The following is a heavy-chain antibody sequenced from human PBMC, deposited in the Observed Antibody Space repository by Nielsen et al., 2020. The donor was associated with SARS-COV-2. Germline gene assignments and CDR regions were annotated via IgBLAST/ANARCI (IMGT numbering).Heavy chain of an antibody. CDR3: AREGPDFWSTSDKRGWFGP. V-gene: IGHV3-33*01. J-gene: IGHJ5*02. Sequence: SCAASGFIFSSYAMHWVRQAPGKGLEWVAVIYHDGGNKYYGDAVKGRFTISRDNSKKTLFLQMNNLRAEDTAVYYCAREGPDFWSTSDKRGWFGPWGQGILVTVS. CDR2: IYHDGGNK. CDR1: GFIFSSYA. D-gene: IGHD3-3*01.